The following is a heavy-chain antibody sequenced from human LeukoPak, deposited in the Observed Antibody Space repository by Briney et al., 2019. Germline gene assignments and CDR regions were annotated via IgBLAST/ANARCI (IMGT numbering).Heavy chain of an antibody. CDR3: AREYDILTGYNYWYFDL. Sequence: SETLSLTCTVSGGSISSYYWSWIRQPPGKGLEWIGYIYYSGSTNYNPSLKSRVTMSVDTSKNQFSLKLSSVTAADTAVYYCAREYDILTGYNYWYFDLWGRGTLVTVSS. CDR2: IYYSGST. J-gene: IGHJ2*01. V-gene: IGHV4-59*12. CDR1: GGSISSYY. D-gene: IGHD3-9*01.